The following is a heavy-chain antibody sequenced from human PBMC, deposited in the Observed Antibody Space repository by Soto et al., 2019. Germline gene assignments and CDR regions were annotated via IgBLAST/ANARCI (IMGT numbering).Heavy chain of an antibody. D-gene: IGHD3-3*01. J-gene: IGHJ6*02. CDR2: MYFSGST. Sequence: SETLSLTCTISGGSISSYYWNWIRQPPGKGLEWIAYMYFSGSTNYNPSLKSRVTISVDTSKNQFSLKLSSVTAADTAVYYCARGGYDFWSGLPQSMDVWGQGTTVTVSS. CDR1: GGSISSYY. V-gene: IGHV4-59*01. CDR3: ARGGYDFWSGLPQSMDV.